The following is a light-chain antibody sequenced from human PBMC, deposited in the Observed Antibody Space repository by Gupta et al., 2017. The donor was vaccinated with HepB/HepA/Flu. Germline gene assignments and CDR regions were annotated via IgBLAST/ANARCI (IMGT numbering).Light chain of an antibody. Sequence: EIVLTPSPATLSLSPGERATLSCRASQSVSSYLAWYQQKPGQAPRLLIYDASNRATGIPARFSGSGSGTDFSLTISSLEPEDFAVYYCQQRSNWPLTSGGGTKVEIK. CDR1: QSVSSY. CDR3: QQRSNWPLT. J-gene: IGKJ4*01. CDR2: DAS. V-gene: IGKV3-11*01.